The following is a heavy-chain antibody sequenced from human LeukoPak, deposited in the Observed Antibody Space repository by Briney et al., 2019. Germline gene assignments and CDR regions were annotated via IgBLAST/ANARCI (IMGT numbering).Heavy chain of an antibody. V-gene: IGHV3-66*01. D-gene: IGHD1-26*01. J-gene: IGHJ4*02. CDR3: ARGRGTLGADFDY. CDR1: GFTVSTNY. Sequence: PGGSLRLSCAASGFTVSTNYMNWVRQAPGKGLEWISVIYSGGTTSQADSVKGRFTTPRDNSKNTLYLQMNSLRAEDTAVYYCARGRGTLGADFDYWGQGTLVTVSS. CDR2: IYSGGTT.